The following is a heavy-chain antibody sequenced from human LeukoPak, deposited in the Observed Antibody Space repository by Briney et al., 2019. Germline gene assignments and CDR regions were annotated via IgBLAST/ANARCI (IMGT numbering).Heavy chain of an antibody. CDR2: IYSGGST. D-gene: IGHD3-22*01. Sequence: GGSLRLSCAASGFIVRSNYMSWVRQAPGKGLEWVSVIYSGGSTYYADSVKGRFTIPRDNSKNTLYLQMNSLRAEDTAVYYCARARDSSGYDAFDIWGQGTMVTVSS. CDR1: GFIVRSNY. J-gene: IGHJ3*02. V-gene: IGHV3-66*01. CDR3: ARARDSSGYDAFDI.